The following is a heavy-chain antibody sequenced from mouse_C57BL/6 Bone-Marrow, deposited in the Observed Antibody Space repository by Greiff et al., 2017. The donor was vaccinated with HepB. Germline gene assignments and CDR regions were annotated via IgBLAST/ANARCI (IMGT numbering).Heavy chain of an antibody. CDR2: IDPSDSYT. CDR3: ARSKSYARADY. D-gene: IGHD2-12*01. Sequence: QVQLQQPGAELVKPGASVKLSCKASGYTFTSYWMQWVKQRPGQGLEWIGEIDPSDSYTNYNQKFKGKATLTVDTSSSTAYMQLSSLTSEDSAVYYCARSKSYARADYWGQGTTLTVSS. J-gene: IGHJ2*01. V-gene: IGHV1-50*01. CDR1: GYTFTSYW.